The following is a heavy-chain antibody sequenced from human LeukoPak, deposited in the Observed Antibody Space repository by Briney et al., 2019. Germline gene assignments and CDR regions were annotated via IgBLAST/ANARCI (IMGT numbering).Heavy chain of an antibody. CDR1: GFTFSSYA. Sequence: GGSLRLSCAASGFTFSSYAMSWVRQAPGKGLEWVSAISGSGGSTYYADSVKGRFTNSRDNSKNTLYLQMNSLRAEDTAVYYCAKDRDPTAMVTLYYFDYWGQGTLVTVSS. V-gene: IGHV3-23*01. CDR2: ISGSGGST. CDR3: AKDRDPTAMVTLYYFDY. D-gene: IGHD5-18*01. J-gene: IGHJ4*02.